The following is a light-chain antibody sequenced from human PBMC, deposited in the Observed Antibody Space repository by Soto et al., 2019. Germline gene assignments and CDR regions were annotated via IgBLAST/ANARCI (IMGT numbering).Light chain of an antibody. CDR2: KAS. V-gene: IGKV1-5*03. J-gene: IGKJ1*01. CDR3: QHYNSYSEA. Sequence: DIQMTQSPSTLSGSVGDRVTITCGASQTISSWLAWYQQKPGKAPKLLIYKASTLKSGVPSRFRGSGSGTEFTLTISSLQPDDFETYYCQHYNSYSEAFGQGTKVDI. CDR1: QTISSW.